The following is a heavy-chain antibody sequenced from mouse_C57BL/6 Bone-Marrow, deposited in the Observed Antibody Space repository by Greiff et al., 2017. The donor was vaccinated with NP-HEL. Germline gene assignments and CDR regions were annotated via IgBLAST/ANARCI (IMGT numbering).Heavy chain of an antibody. V-gene: IGHV3-1*01. CDR1: GYSITSGYD. CDR3: ARAGYDGAWFAY. CDR2: ISYSGST. D-gene: IGHD2-2*01. J-gene: IGHJ3*01. Sequence: EVKLMESGPGMVKPSQSLSLTCTVTGYSITSGYDWHWIRHFPGNKLEWMGYISYSGSTNYNPSHKSRISITHDTSKNPCFLKLNSVTTEDTATYYCARAGYDGAWFAYWGQGTLVTVSA.